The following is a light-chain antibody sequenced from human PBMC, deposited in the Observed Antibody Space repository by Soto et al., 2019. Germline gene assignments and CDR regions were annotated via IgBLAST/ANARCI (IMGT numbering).Light chain of an antibody. CDR3: QQRSNWPPWT. V-gene: IGKV3-11*01. CDR2: DAS. CDR1: QSVSSY. J-gene: IGKJ1*01. Sequence: EIVLTQSPATLSLSPGERATLSCRASQSVSSYLAWYQQKPGQAPRLLIYDASNRATGIPARFSGSGSGTDFTLTISSLEPEDFAVYYCQQRSNWPPWTFGQGTKVLIK.